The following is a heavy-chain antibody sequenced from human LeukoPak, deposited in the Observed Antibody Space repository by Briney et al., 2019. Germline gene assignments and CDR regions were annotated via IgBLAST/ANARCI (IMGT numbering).Heavy chain of an antibody. V-gene: IGHV3-23*01. D-gene: IGHD3-22*01. CDR1: GFPFSSYA. Sequence: GGSLRLSCEASGFPFSSYAITCVRQAPRHGLEWVSSIGSDGKTHYSESVKGRFVISRDNFGGMAFLQLNSLRVEDTALYYWARPPSGGGYSVPSTWGQGTTVTVSS. CDR3: ARPPSGGGYSVPST. J-gene: IGHJ6*02. CDR2: IGSDGKT.